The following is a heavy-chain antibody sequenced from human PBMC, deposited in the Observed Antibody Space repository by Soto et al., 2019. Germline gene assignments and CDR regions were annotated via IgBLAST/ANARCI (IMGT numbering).Heavy chain of an antibody. CDR1: GFTFTSSA. D-gene: IGHD1-26*01. V-gene: IGHV1-58*01. CDR3: AAVGSLLYYYYGMDV. J-gene: IGHJ6*02. CDR2: IVVGSGNT. Sequence: SVKVSCKASGFTFTSSAVQWVRQARGQRLEWIGWIVVGSGNTNYAQKFQERVTITRDMSTSTAYMELSSLRSEDTAVYYCAAVGSLLYYYYGMDVWGQGTTVTVSS.